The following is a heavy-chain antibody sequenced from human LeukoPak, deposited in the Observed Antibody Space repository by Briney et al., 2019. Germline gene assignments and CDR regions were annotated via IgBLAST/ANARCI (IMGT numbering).Heavy chain of an antibody. CDR3: TKAWAADH. CDR2: ISDSGDKK. J-gene: IGHJ4*02. V-gene: IGHV3-23*01. D-gene: IGHD2-15*01. Sequence: GGSLRLSCAASGFTFNTHAITWVRQAPGKGLEWVSAISDSGDKKYYAASVKGRFTISRDNAKNTLYLQMNSLRAEDTAVYYCTKAWAADHWGQGALVTVSS. CDR1: GFTFNTHA.